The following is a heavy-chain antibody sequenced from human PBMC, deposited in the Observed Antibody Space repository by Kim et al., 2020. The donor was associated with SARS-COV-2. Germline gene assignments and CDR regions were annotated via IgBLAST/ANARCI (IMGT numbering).Heavy chain of an antibody. V-gene: IGHV3-49*03. CDR1: GFTFGDYA. J-gene: IGHJ4*02. D-gene: IGHD2-15*01. CDR2: IRSKAYGGTT. CDR3: TRVILGYCSGGSCYQFDY. Sequence: GGSLRLSCTASGFTFGDYAMSWFRQAPGKGLEWVGFIRSKAYGGTTEYAASVKGRFTISRDDSKSIAYLQMNSLKTEDTAVYYCTRVILGYCSGGSCYQFDYWGQGTLVTVSS.